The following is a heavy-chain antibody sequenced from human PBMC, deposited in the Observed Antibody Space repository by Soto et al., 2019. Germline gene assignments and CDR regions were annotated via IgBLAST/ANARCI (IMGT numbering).Heavy chain of an antibody. CDR1: GFTFSDYH. CDR3: TAGKLYPSLDFDY. V-gene: IGHV3-11*01. J-gene: IGHJ4*02. CDR2: ISSSGSTV. D-gene: IGHD2-8*01. Sequence: GGSLRLSCAASGFTFSDYHMSWIRQAPGKGLEWVSYISSSGSTVYYADSVKGRFTISRDNAKNSLYLQMNSLRAEDTAVYYCTAGKLYPSLDFDYWGQGTLVTVSS.